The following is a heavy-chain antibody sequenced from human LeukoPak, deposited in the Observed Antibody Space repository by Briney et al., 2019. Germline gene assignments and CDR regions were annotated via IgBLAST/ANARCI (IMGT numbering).Heavy chain of an antibody. Sequence: PGGSLRLSCAASGFTFSSYEMNWVRQAPGKGLEWVSYISPSGNIIFYADSVKGRFTISRDNAENSLYLQMSSLRAEDTAVYYCARSLLGSFDYWSQGTLVTVSS. J-gene: IGHJ4*02. D-gene: IGHD7-27*01. CDR1: GFTFSSYE. CDR3: ARSLLGSFDY. V-gene: IGHV3-48*03. CDR2: ISPSGNII.